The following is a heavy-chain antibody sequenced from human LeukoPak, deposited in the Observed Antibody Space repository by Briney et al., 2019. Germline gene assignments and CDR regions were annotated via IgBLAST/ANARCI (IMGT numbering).Heavy chain of an antibody. CDR2: IYYSGST. CDR3: ARPSRYSYVLDY. D-gene: IGHD5-18*01. CDR1: GGSISSYY. V-gene: IGHV4-59*01. J-gene: IGHJ4*02. Sequence: TPSETLSLMCTVSGGSISSYYWRWIRQPPGKGLEWIGYIYYSGSTNYNPSLKSRVTISVDTSKNQFSLKLSSVTAADTAVYYCARPSRYSYVLDYWGQGTLVTVSS.